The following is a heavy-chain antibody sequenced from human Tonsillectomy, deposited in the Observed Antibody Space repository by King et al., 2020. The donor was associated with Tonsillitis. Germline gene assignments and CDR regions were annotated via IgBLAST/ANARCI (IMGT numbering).Heavy chain of an antibody. J-gene: IGHJ4*02. CDR2: ISGSGATT. D-gene: IGHD2-2*01. CDR3: AKRILPAAISLYFDY. V-gene: IGHV3-23*04. Sequence: VQLVESGGGLVQPGGSLRLSCAASGFTFSSYAINWVRQAPGKGLEWVSVISGSGATTYYADSVKGRFTISRENSKKTLYLQVNSLRAEDTAVYYCAKRILPAAISLYFDYWGQGTLVTVSS. CDR1: GFTFSSYA.